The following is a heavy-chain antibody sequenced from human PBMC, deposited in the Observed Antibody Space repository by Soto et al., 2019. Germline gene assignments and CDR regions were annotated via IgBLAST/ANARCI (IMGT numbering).Heavy chain of an antibody. V-gene: IGHV3-21*01. Sequence: EVQLVESGGGLVKPGGSLRLSCAASGFTFSSYSMNWVRQAPGKGLEWVSSISSSSSYIYYADSVKGRFTISRDNAKNSLYLQMNSLRAEDTAVYYCARSANQLLPRVGWFDPWGQGTLVTVSS. CDR3: ARSANQLLPRVGWFDP. J-gene: IGHJ5*02. CDR2: ISSSSSYI. CDR1: GFTFSSYS. D-gene: IGHD2-2*01.